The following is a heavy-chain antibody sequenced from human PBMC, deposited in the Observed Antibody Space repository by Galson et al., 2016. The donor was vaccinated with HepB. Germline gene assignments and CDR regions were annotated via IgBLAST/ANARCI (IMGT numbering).Heavy chain of an antibody. V-gene: IGHV5-51*01. Sequence: QSGAEVKKPGESLKISCQGSRDSFTGYWIAWVRQMPGKGLEWMGIIYPGDSDAKYSPSFQGHVTLSADKSTTTAYLQRSSLTVADSAIYYCARVMVRGTHCLDVWGQGTTVTVSS. CDR2: IYPGDSDA. CDR1: RDSFTGYW. J-gene: IGHJ6*02. CDR3: ARVMVRGTHCLDV. D-gene: IGHD3-10*01.